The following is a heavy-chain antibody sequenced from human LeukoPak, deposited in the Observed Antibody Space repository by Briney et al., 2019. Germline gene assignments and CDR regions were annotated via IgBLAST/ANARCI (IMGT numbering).Heavy chain of an antibody. CDR1: GGPINSHSYY. V-gene: IGHV4-39*01. Sequence: SETLSLTCTVSGGPINSHSYYWGWIRQPPGKGLDWIGRVYYDGTSYSNPSLKRRAAVFVDTSRDHFSLVLSFVTAADTALYYCVRHISTNPGYFDSCGQGTLVSVPS. J-gene: IGHJ4*02. D-gene: IGHD5-24*01. CDR2: VYYDGTS. CDR3: VRHISTNPGYFDS.